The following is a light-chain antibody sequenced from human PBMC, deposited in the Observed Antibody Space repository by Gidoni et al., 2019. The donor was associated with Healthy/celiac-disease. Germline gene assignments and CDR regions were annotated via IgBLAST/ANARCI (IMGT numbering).Light chain of an antibody. CDR3: QQYNNWPLT. CDR2: GAS. V-gene: IGKV3-15*01. J-gene: IGKJ4*01. Sequence: EIVMTQSPATLSVSPGERATLSCRASQSVSSNLALYQQTPGQAPRRLIYGASTRATGIPARFSGSGSGTEFTLTISSLQSEDFAVYYCQQYNNWPLTFGGGTKVEIK. CDR1: QSVSSN.